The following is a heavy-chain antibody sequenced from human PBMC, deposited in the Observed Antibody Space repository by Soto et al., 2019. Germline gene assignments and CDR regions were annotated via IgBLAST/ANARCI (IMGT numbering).Heavy chain of an antibody. J-gene: IGHJ6*02. Sequence: ASVKVSCKASGYTFTSYGISWVRRAPGQGLEWMGWISAYNGNTNYAQKLQGRVTMTTDTSTSTAYMELRSLRSDDTAVYYCARVSSSWYYYYGMDVWGQGTTVTVSS. CDR1: GYTFTSYG. D-gene: IGHD6-13*01. CDR2: ISAYNGNT. V-gene: IGHV1-18*04. CDR3: ARVSSSWYYYYGMDV.